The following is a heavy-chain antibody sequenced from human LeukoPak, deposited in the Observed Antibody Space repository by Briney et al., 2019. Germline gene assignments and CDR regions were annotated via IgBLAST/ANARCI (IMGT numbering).Heavy chain of an antibody. CDR3: ARGGYYRFEY. D-gene: IGHD2/OR15-2a*01. Sequence: GGPLSLSSAASGFTFSTYWMTWVRRAPGKGLEWVASIKEDGSEKYYVDSVQGRFTISRDNAKSSMYLQMNSLRAEDTGVYYCARGGYYRFEYWGQGTLVTVSS. V-gene: IGHV3-7*01. CDR2: IKEDGSEK. CDR1: GFTFSTYW. J-gene: IGHJ4*02.